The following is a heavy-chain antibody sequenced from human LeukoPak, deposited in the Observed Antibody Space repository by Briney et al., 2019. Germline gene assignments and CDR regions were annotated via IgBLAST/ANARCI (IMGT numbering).Heavy chain of an antibody. V-gene: IGHV4-34*09. CDR3: ARGHLGSALDY. D-gene: IGHD2-15*01. Sequence: SETLSLTCAVYGGSFSGYYWSWIRQPPGKGLEWIGEINHSGSTNYNPSLKSRVIMSVDTSQNQFFLKLTSVTAADTAVYYCARGHLGSALDYWGQGTLVTVSS. CDR1: GGSFSGYY. J-gene: IGHJ4*02. CDR2: INHSGST.